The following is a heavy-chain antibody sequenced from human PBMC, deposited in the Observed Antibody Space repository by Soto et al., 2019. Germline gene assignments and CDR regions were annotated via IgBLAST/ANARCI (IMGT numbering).Heavy chain of an antibody. CDR3: AIVRVTDSPLDH. D-gene: IGHD2-21*02. V-gene: IGHV3-30*03. Sequence: QVHLVESGGGVVQPGTSLTLTCTASGFTFRSSGMHWVRQAPGNGLEWLAFLAYDGSQKFYADSVKGRFSISRDNTKNTLYLHMSSLTAEDTAIYYCAIVRVTDSPLDHWGPGTLVTVSS. J-gene: IGHJ4*02. CDR1: GFTFRSSG. CDR2: LAYDGSQK.